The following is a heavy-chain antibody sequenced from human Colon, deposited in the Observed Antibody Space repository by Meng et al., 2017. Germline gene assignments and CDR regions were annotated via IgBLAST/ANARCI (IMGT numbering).Heavy chain of an antibody. CDR3: TRVSPFALSAL. Sequence: GGSLRLSCGASGFTFSDSWMNWVRQAPGGGLEWVANINPSGSERYYVDSVKGRFTISRDNAKNSLSLQMNSLRAEDTAMYFCTRVSPFALSALWGQGSLVTVSS. V-gene: IGHV3-7*01. CDR2: INPSGSER. CDR1: GFTFSDSW. D-gene: IGHD2-15*01. J-gene: IGHJ4*02.